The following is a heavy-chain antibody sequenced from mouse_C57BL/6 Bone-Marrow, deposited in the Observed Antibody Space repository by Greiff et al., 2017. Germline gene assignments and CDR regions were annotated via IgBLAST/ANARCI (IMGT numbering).Heavy chain of an antibody. CDR2: IDPSDSYT. CDR1: GYTFTSYW. Sequence: VKLQQPGAELVMPGASVKLSCKASGYTFTSYWMHWVKQRPGQGLEWIGEIDPSDSYTNYNQKFKGKSTLTVDKSSSTAYMQLSSLTSEDSAVYYCARDTYYFDYWGQGATHTVST. D-gene: IGHD2-10*02. J-gene: IGHJ2*01. V-gene: IGHV1-69*01. CDR3: ARDTYYFDY.